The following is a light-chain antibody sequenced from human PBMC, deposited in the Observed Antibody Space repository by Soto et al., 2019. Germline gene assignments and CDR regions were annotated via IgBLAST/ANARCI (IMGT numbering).Light chain of an antibody. CDR2: LGF. V-gene: IGKV2-28*01. CDR1: QRLLHSNGNLF. J-gene: IGKJ2*01. Sequence: EIVMTQAPLSLSVTPGEPASISCRSSQRLLHSNGNLFFDWYLQKPGQPPQLLIYLGFNRASGVPDRFSCSESGTDFTLKISRVEAEDVGLYYCMQALETPYTFGQGSTLEIK. CDR3: MQALETPYT.